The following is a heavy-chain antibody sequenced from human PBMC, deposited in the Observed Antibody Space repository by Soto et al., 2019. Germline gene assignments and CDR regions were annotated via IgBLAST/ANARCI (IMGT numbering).Heavy chain of an antibody. CDR2: VYFSGST. D-gene: IGHD2-21*02. CDR1: GASINSGGYY. J-gene: IGHJ4*02. V-gene: IGHV4-31*03. Sequence: NPSETLSLTCTVSGASINSGGYYWSWVRQLPGKGLEWIGYVYFSGSTYYNPSLESRVSISLDTSQNQFSLKLTSVSAADTAVYYCASGDAWGVLLACWGQGTLVTVSS. CDR3: ASGDAWGVLLAC.